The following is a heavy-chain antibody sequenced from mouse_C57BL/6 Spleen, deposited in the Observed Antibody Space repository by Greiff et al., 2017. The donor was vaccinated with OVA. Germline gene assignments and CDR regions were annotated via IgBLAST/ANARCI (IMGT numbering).Heavy chain of an antibody. V-gene: IGHV1-76*01. CDR1: GYTFTDYY. D-gene: IGHD2-2*01. CDR3: ARDGYDERGFDY. J-gene: IGHJ2*01. CDR2: IYPGSGNT. Sequence: QVQLQQSGAELVRPGASVKLSCKASGYTFTDYYINWVKQRPGQGLEWIARIYPGSGNTYYNEKFKGKATLTAEKSSSTAYMQLSSLTSEDSAVYFCARDGYDERGFDYWGQGTTLTVSS.